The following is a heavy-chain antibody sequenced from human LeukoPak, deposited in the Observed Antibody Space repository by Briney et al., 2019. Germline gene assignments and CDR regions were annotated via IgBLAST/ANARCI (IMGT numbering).Heavy chain of an antibody. Sequence: PGRSLRVSCAASGFTFSSYAMHCVRQAPGKGLEWVAVISYDGSNKYYADSVKGRFTISRDNSKNTLYLQMNSLRAEDTAVYYCARDSGGSCGYWGQGTLVTVSS. D-gene: IGHD2-15*01. J-gene: IGHJ4*02. CDR3: ARDSGGSCGY. V-gene: IGHV3-30-3*01. CDR2: ISYDGSNK. CDR1: GFTFSSYA.